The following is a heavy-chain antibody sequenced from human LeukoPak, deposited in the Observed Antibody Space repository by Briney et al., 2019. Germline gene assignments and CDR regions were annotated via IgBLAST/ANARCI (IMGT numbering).Heavy chain of an antibody. CDR2: IYYSGST. J-gene: IGHJ4*02. CDR1: GGSISSSNYY. CDR3: ARERPYGSGSYPKGSLRIDY. D-gene: IGHD3-10*01. V-gene: IGHV4-39*07. Sequence: SETLSLTCTVSGGSISSSNYYWGWIRQPPGKGLEWIGNIYYSGSTYYNPSLKSRVTISVDTSKNQLSLKLSSVTAADTAVYYCARERPYGSGSYPKGSLRIDYWGQGTLVTVSS.